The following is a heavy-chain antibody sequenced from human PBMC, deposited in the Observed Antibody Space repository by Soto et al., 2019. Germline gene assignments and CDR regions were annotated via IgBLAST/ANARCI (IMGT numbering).Heavy chain of an antibody. D-gene: IGHD2-2*01. V-gene: IGHV4-4*02. CDR1: GGSISSSNW. J-gene: IGHJ6*02. Sequence: QVQLQESGPGLVKPSGTLSLTCAVSGGSISSSNWWSWVRQPQGKGLEWIGEIYHSGSTNYNPSLKSEVTISVDKSKNQFSLKLSSVTAADTAVYYCARVPDIVVVRSRRYYYYYGMDVWGQGTTVTVSS. CDR2: IYHSGST. CDR3: ARVPDIVVVRSRRYYYYYGMDV.